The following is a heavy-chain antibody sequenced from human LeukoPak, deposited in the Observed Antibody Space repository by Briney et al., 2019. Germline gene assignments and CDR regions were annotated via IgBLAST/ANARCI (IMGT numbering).Heavy chain of an antibody. Sequence: GESLKISCKGSGYSSTSYWIGWVRQMPGKGLEWMGIIYPGESDTRYSPSFQGQVTISADKSITTAYLQWNSLKASDTAMYYCARQQVLYWFDPWGQGTLVTVSS. CDR3: ARQQVLYWFDP. V-gene: IGHV5-51*01. CDR1: GYSSTSYW. J-gene: IGHJ5*02. D-gene: IGHD3-3*01. CDR2: IYPGESDT.